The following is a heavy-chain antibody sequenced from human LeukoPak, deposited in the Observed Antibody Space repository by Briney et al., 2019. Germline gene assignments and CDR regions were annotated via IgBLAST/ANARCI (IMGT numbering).Heavy chain of an antibody. Sequence: SETLSLTCTVSGGSISSYYWSWIRQPAGKGLEWIGRIYTSGSTNYNPSLKSRVTMSVDTSKNQFSLKLSSVTAADTAVYYCARDQADNYFYYMDVWGKGTTVTVSS. CDR1: GGSISSYY. CDR3: ARDQADNYFYYMDV. V-gene: IGHV4-4*07. J-gene: IGHJ6*03. D-gene: IGHD2-15*01. CDR2: IYTSGST.